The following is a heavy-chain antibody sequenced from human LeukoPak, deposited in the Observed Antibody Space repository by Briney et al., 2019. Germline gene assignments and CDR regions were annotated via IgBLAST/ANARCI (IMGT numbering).Heavy chain of an antibody. V-gene: IGHV1-69*01. Sequence: SVKVSCKASGGSFDNYAFSWVRQAPGQGLEWMGGIIPMFGTPHYTEKFQGRATITADESTSTAYMELSSLRSEDTAVYYCANKRSEETKQHHHGSGSYFNPWYYGMDVWGQGTKVSVSS. CDR2: IIPMFGTP. CDR1: GGSFDNYA. CDR3: ANKRSEETKQHHHGSGSYFNPWYYGMDV. J-gene: IGHJ6*02. D-gene: IGHD3-10*01.